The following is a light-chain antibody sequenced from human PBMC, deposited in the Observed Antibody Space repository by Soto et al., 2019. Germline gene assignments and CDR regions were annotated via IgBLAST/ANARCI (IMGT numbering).Light chain of an antibody. Sequence: QTALTQPASVYGSPGQSITISCTGASSDVGGYSQVSWYQQHPGKAPRLMIYDVSNRPSGVSNRFSGSKSGNTASLTISGLQVEDEADFYCCSFTSSSTVVFGGGTKLTVL. CDR2: DVS. J-gene: IGLJ3*02. CDR3: CSFTSSSTVV. CDR1: SSDVGGYSQ. V-gene: IGLV2-14*01.